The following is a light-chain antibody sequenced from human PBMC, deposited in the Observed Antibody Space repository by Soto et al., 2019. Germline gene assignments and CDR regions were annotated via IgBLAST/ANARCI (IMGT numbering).Light chain of an antibody. CDR3: QQSYTTPRT. CDR2: GAS. J-gene: IGKJ1*01. CDR1: QTIRTS. Sequence: PMNQSPSSLSASVGARVTITCRARQTIRTSLNWYQQKPGKAPKLLIYGASTLQSGVPSRFSGTGSATDFTLTISSLQPEDFAIYYCQQSYTTPRTFGQGTKVEV. V-gene: IGKV1-39*01.